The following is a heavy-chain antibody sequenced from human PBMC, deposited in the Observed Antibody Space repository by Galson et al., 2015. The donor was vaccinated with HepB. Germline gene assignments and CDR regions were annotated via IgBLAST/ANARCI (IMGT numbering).Heavy chain of an antibody. V-gene: IGHV3-23*01. D-gene: IGHD1-1*01. CDR1: GFTFSRLG. CDR2: IGVSSTT. CDR3: AKGTTDIDY. Sequence: SLRLSCAASGFTFSRLGMTWVRQAPGKGLECVAAIGVSSTTDYADSVKGRFTISRDNSKNMLFLQMNNLRAEGTAVYYCAKGTTDIDYWGQGTLVTVSS. J-gene: IGHJ4*02.